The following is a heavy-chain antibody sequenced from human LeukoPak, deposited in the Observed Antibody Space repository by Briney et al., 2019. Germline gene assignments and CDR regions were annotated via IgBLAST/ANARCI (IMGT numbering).Heavy chain of an antibody. CDR1: GYTFTGYY. J-gene: IGHJ5*02. D-gene: IGHD3-10*01. Sequence: GASVKVSCKASGYTFTGYYMHWVRQAPGQGLEWMGWINPNSGGTNYAQKFQGRVTMTRDTSISTAYMELSRLRSDDTAVYYCARGAMVRGVVGWFDPWGQGTLVTVSS. CDR2: INPNSGGT. V-gene: IGHV1-2*02. CDR3: ARGAMVRGVVGWFDP.